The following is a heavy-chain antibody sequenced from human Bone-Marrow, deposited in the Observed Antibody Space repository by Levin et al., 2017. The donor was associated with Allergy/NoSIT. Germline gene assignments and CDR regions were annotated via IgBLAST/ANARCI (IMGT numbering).Heavy chain of an antibody. V-gene: IGHV3-15*01. CDR3: TTEKRWLALGYYGMDV. D-gene: IGHD6-19*01. CDR2: IKSKTDGGTT. CDR1: GFTFSNAW. Sequence: GESLKISCAASGFTFSNAWMSWVRQAPGKGLEWVGRIKSKTDGGTTDYAAPVKGRFTISRDDSKNTLYLQMNSLKTEDTAVYYCTTEKRWLALGYYGMDVWGQGTTVTVSS. J-gene: IGHJ6*02.